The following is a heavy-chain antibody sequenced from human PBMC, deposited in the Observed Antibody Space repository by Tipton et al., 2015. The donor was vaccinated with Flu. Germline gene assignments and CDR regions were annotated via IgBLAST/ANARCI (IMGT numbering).Heavy chain of an antibody. CDR2: IYYTGNP. J-gene: IGHJ5*01. V-gene: IGHV4-59*01. Sequence: TLSLTCTISGGSMSQYYWSWIRQSPGKGLEWIGYIYYTGNPNYNPSLRSRVTISVDTSKNQVSLKLTSVTAADKAMYYCARQIPAATKGRFDSWGQGILVTVSS. CDR1: GGSMSQYY. D-gene: IGHD2-2*01. CDR3: ARQIPAATKGRFDS.